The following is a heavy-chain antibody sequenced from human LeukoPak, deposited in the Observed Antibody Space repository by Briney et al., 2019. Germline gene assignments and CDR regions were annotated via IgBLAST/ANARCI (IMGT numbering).Heavy chain of an antibody. V-gene: IGHV3-72*01. D-gene: IGHD1-26*01. CDR1: GFTFSDHY. J-gene: IGHJ4*02. CDR3: TRVRGTPVD. Sequence: PGGSLRLSCAASGFTFSDHYMDWVRQAPGKGLEWVGRTRNKANSYSTEYAASVKGRFTISRDDSKNSVYLQMNSLKTEDTAVYYCTRVRGTPVDGGQGTLATASS. CDR2: TRNKANSYST.